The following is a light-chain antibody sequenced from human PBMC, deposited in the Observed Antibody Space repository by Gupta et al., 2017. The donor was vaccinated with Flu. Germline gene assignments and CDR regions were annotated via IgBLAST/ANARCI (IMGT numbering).Light chain of an antibody. CDR3: QQYATNPPT. CDR2: AAS. CDR1: QAIGNW. J-gene: IGKJ3*01. Sequence: DIQMTQSPSSLSASVGDRITITSRASQAIGNWLAWHQQRPGKAPKSLIHAASSLQSGVPSRFSGSGSGRDFTLTISSLQPEDFGAYYCQQYATNPPTFGPGTKVDIK. V-gene: IGKV1D-16*01.